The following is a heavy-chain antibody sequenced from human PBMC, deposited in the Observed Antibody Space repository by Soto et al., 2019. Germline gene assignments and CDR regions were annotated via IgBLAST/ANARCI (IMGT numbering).Heavy chain of an antibody. J-gene: IGHJ5*02. CDR3: ARERFDH. Sequence: GGSLRLSCVASGFTFSSSWMHWVRQAPGKGLVWVARINSDGTVMSYADSVRGRFTISRDNAKNTLYLQMNSLRAEDTAVFYCARERFDHWGQGTLVTVSS. CDR2: INSDGTVM. V-gene: IGHV3-74*01. CDR1: GFTFSSSW.